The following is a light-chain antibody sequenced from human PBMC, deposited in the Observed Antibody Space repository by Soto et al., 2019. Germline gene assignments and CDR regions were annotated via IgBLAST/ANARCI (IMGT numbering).Light chain of an antibody. CDR1: QDLTNY. CDR3: QQYVNLPYT. J-gene: IGKJ2*01. Sequence: DIQMTQSPPSLAASVVDRVTITCQASQDLTNYLNWYQQKPGQAPKLLIYDTVTLEEGVPSRFSGGGSGTDFTFTINGLQPEDAAIYSCQQYVNLPYTFGQGTKLEIK. CDR2: DTV. V-gene: IGKV1-33*01.